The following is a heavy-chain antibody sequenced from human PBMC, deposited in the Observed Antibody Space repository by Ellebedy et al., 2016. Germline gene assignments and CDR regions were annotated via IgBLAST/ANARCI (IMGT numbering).Heavy chain of an antibody. D-gene: IGHD6-19*01. J-gene: IGHJ3*01. V-gene: IGHV3-9*01. Sequence: GGSLRLSCAASGFIFDDYAMHWVRQAPGKGLEWVSGITWNSATIHYADSVKGRFTISRDNAKNSLYLQMNSLRAEDTALYYCAKDRRTSGWFDAFDFWGQGTMVTVSS. CDR2: ITWNSATI. CDR3: AKDRRTSGWFDAFDF. CDR1: GFIFDDYA.